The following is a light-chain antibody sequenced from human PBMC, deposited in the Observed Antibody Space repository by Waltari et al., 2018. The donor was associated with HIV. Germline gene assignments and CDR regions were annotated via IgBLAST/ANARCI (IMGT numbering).Light chain of an antibody. J-gene: IGKJ1*01. V-gene: IGKV3-15*01. CDR2: GAS. CDR1: QSVSSN. Sequence: EIVMTQSPATLSVSPGERVTLSCRASQSVSSNLAWYQQKPGQAPRLLIYGASTRATGIPARFSGSWSGTEFTLTISSLQSEDFAVYYCQQYNNWPPWTFGQGTKVEIK. CDR3: QQYNNWPPWT.